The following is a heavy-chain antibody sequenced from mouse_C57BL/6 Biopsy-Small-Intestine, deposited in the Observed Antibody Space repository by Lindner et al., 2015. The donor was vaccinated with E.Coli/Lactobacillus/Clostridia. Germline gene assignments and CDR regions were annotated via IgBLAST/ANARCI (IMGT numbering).Heavy chain of an antibody. J-gene: IGHJ1*03. CDR1: GYSFTDYN. D-gene: IGHD2-2*01. CDR3: ARRGGYDGYWYFDV. Sequence: VQLQESGPELVKPGASVKISCKASGYSFTDYNMNWVKQSNGKRLEWIGVINPNYGITSYNQKFKGKATLTVDQSPSTAYMQLNSLTSEDSAVYYCARRGGYDGYWYFDVWGTGTTVTVSS. V-gene: IGHV1-39*01. CDR2: INPNYGIT.